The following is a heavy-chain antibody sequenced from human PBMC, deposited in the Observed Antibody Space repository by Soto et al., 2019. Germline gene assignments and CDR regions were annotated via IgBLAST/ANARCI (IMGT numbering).Heavy chain of an antibody. V-gene: IGHV1-18*01. CDR2: ISAYNGNT. CDR1: GYTFTSYG. J-gene: IGHJ4*02. Sequence: GPSVKVSCKASGYTFTSYGISWVRQAPGQGLEWLGWISAYNGNTNYAQKLQGRVTMTTDTSTSTAYMELRSLRSDDTAVYYCARDLGYSSGSKPHDYWGQGTLVTVSS. D-gene: IGHD6-19*01. CDR3: ARDLGYSSGSKPHDY.